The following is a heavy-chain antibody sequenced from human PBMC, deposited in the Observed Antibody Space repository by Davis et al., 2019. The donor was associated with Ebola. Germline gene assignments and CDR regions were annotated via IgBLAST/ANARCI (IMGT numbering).Heavy chain of an antibody. CDR3: AKSGLSFGVVKYHYGMDV. Sequence: GESLKISCAASGFTFSSYDMHWVRQATGKGLEWVSAIGTAGDPYYPGSVKGRFTISRDNSKNTLYLQMNSLRAEDTAVYYCAKSGLSFGVVKYHYGMDVWGKGTTVTVSS. CDR1: GFTFSSYD. J-gene: IGHJ6*04. D-gene: IGHD3-3*01. V-gene: IGHV3-13*05. CDR2: IGTAGDP.